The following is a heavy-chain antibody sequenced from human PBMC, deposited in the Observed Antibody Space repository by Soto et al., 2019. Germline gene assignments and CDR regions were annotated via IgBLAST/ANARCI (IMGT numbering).Heavy chain of an antibody. Sequence: QVQLVESGGGVVQPGRSLRLSCAASGFTFSSYAMHWVRQAPGKGLEWVAVISYDGSNKYYADSVKGRFTISRDNFKNTLYLQMNSLRAEDTAVYYCARVDCSSTSCYEGGDYWGQGTLVTVSS. D-gene: IGHD2-2*01. CDR1: GFTFSSYA. CDR2: ISYDGSNK. CDR3: ARVDCSSTSCYEGGDY. V-gene: IGHV3-30-3*01. J-gene: IGHJ4*02.